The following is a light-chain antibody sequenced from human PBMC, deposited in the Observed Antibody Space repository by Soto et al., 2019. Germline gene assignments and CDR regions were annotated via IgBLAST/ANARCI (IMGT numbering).Light chain of an antibody. CDR1: SSDVGGYNY. J-gene: IGLJ2*01. Sequence: QSPLTQRPYASGSPGQSITISCTGTSSDVGGYNYVSWYQQHPGKAPKLMIYEVSKRPSGVPDRFSGSKSGNTASLTVSGLQAEDEADYYCSSYAGSNSVVFGGGTQLTVL. V-gene: IGLV2-8*01. CDR2: EVS. CDR3: SSYAGSNSVV.